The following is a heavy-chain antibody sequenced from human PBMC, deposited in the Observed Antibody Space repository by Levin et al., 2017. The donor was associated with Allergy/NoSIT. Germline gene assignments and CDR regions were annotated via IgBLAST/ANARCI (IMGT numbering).Heavy chain of an antibody. D-gene: IGHD3-10*01. CDR1: GFTFDDYA. CDR3: ARDNIGLPDAFDI. CDR2: ISWNSGSI. V-gene: IGHV3-9*01. J-gene: IGHJ3*02. Sequence: PGGSLRLSCAASGFTFDDYAMHWVRQAPGKGPEWVSGISWNSGSIGYADSVKGRFTISRDNAKNSLYLRMNSLRTEDTALYYCARDNIGLPDAFDIWGQGTMVIVSS.